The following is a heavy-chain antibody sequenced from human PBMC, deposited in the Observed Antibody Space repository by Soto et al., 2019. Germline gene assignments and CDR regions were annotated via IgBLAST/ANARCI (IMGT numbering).Heavy chain of an antibody. J-gene: IGHJ4*02. CDR3: ARERFYDSGGFHGFDY. D-gene: IGHD3-22*01. CDR2: VKTKNDGGTA. V-gene: IGHV3-15*01. Sequence: SGFTFSDAWMSWVRQAPGKGLEWVGRVKTKNDGGTADYAAPVKGRFTITRDDSKNTLYLQMNSLKTEDTAVYYCARERFYDSGGFHGFDYWGQGTLVTVSS. CDR1: GFTFSDAW.